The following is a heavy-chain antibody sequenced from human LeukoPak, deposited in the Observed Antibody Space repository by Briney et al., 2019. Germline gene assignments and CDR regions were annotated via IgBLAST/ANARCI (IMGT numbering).Heavy chain of an antibody. D-gene: IGHD6-13*01. Sequence: GESLKISCRASGNSFSTNWIGWVRQTPGKGLEWMGVIYPGDSDTRYSPSFQGQVTMSADKSISTAYLQWSSLKASDSAMYYCARGVEMHISGWFFDYWGQGTLVTVSS. CDR2: IYPGDSDT. J-gene: IGHJ4*02. CDR1: GNSFSTNW. V-gene: IGHV5-51*01. CDR3: ARGVEMHISGWFFDY.